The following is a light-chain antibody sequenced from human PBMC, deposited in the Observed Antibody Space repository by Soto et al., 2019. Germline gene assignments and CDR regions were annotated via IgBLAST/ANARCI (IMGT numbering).Light chain of an antibody. V-gene: IGKV3-15*01. CDR1: QSVSSN. J-gene: IGKJ1*01. Sequence: EIVMTQSPATLSVSPGGRATLSCRASQSVSSNLAWYQQKPGQAPRLLIYGASTRATGIPARFSGSGSGTQFTPTIRSLQSEDFAVFYCQQYNTWPRTFGQGTKV. CDR2: GAS. CDR3: QQYNTWPRT.